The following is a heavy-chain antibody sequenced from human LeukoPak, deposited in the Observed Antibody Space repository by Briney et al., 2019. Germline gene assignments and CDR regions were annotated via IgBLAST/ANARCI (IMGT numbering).Heavy chain of an antibody. CDR3: AKDSNYYDSSGYYSGFDY. D-gene: IGHD3-22*01. J-gene: IGHJ4*02. CDR2: IRYDGSNK. V-gene: IGHV3-30*02. CDR1: GFTFSSYG. Sequence: GGSLRLSCAATGFTFSSYGMHWVRKAPGKGLEWVAFIRYDGSNKYYADSVKGRFTISRDNSKNTLYLQMNSLRAEDTAVYYCAKDSNYYDSSGYYSGFDYWGQGTLVTVSS.